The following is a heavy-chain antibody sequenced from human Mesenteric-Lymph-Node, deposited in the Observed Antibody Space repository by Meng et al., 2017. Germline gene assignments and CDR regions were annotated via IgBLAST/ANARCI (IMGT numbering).Heavy chain of an antibody. V-gene: IGHV4-59*02. CDR1: GGPVIGYF. J-gene: IGHJ4*02. Sequence: SETLSLTCTVSGGPVIGYFWSWIRQPPGKGLEWIGYISHSGNNNYNSSLKRRVTISVDKSKNQFSLKLQSVTAADTAVYYCARNDYFDSWGQGTLVTVSS. CDR3: ARNDYFDS. CDR2: ISHSGNN.